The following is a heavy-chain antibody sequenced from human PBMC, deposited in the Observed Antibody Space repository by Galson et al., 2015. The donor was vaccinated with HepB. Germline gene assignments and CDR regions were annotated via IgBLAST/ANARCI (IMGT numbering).Heavy chain of an antibody. J-gene: IGHJ4*02. D-gene: IGHD2-2*01. V-gene: IGHV3-49*04. CDR3: TSYPDRRSLSRKGFDY. CDR2: IRSKAYGGTT. Sequence: SLRLSCAASGFTFSSYAMSWVRQAPGKGLEWVGFIRSKAYGGTTEYAASVKGRFTISRDDSKSIAYLQMNSLKTEDTAVYYCTSYPDRRSLSRKGFDYWGQGTLVTVSS. CDR1: GFTFSSYA.